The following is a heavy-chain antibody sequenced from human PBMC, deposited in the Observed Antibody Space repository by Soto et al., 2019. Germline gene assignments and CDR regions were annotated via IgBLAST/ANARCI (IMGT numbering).Heavy chain of an antibody. CDR2: ISYDGSNK. Sequence: PGGSLRLSCAASGFTFTRYSMNWVRQAPGKGLEWVAVISYDGSNKYYADSVKGRFTISRDNSKNTLYLQMNSLRAEDTAVYYCASQVESWAYYYGMDVWGQGTTVTVSS. D-gene: IGHD3-3*01. CDR1: GFTFTRYS. CDR3: ASQVESWAYYYGMDV. J-gene: IGHJ6*02. V-gene: IGHV3-30*03.